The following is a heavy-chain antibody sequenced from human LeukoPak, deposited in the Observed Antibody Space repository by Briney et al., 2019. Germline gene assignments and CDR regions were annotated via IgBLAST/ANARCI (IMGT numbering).Heavy chain of an antibody. J-gene: IGHJ4*02. D-gene: IGHD1-26*01. CDR1: GGTFSSYA. CDR3: GRDYRATGIILVFDY. Sequence: ASVKVSCKASGGTFSSYAISWVRQAPGQGLEWMGWISSYNGNTNYAQKFQDRVTMTTDTSTGTAYMELRSLRSDDTAVYYCGRDYRATGIILVFDYWGQGTLVTVPS. CDR2: ISSYNGNT. V-gene: IGHV1-18*01.